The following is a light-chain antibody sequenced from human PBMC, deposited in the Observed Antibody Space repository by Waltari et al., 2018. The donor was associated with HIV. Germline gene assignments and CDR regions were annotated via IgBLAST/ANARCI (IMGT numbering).Light chain of an antibody. V-gene: IGLV2-14*01. CDR1: SSDVGGYNY. CDR2: EVS. Sequence: QSALTQPASVSGSPGQSITISCTGTSSDVGGYNYVSWYQQHPGKAPKLMIYEVSNRPSGVSNRFSGSKSGNTASRTISGLQAEDEADYYCSSYTSSSTFWVFGGGTKLTVL. CDR3: SSYTSSSTFWV. J-gene: IGLJ3*02.